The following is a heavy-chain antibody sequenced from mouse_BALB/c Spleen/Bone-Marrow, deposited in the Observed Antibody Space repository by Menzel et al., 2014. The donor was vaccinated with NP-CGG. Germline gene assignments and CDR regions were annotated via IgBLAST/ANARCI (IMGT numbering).Heavy chain of an antibody. D-gene: IGHD1-2*01. Sequence: LQQSGSELVRPGASVKLSCKASGYTFTSYWMHWVKQRPGQGLEWIGSIYPGSGSTNYDEKFKSKATLTVDTSSSTAYMQLSSLTSEDSAVYYCTPRLRYWGQGTTLTVSS. J-gene: IGHJ2*01. CDR2: IYPGSGST. CDR3: TPRLRY. CDR1: GYTFTSYW. V-gene: IGHV1S22*01.